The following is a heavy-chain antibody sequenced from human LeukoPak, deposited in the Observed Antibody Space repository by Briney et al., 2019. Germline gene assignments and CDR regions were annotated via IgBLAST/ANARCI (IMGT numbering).Heavy chain of an antibody. CDR3: AKGRDSSSYFDY. J-gene: IGHJ4*02. CDR1: GFTFSSYG. CDR2: IRYVGRNK. V-gene: IGHV3-30*02. D-gene: IGHD6-6*01. Sequence: GGALTLSCAASGFTFSSYGMHGVRQAPGKGLEGVAFIRYVGRNKYYADSVKGRFTISRHNSKNTLYLQINRLRAEDTAVYYCAKGRDSSSYFDYWGQGTLVTVSS.